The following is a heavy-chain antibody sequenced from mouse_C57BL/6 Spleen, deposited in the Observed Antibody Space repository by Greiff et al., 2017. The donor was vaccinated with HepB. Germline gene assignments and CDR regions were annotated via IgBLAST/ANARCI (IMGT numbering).Heavy chain of an antibody. V-gene: IGHV5-9-1*02. J-gene: IGHJ2*01. CDR1: GFTFSSYA. D-gene: IGHD1-1*01. CDR2: ISSGGDYI. CDR3: TRVVSYYYVSSFDY. Sequence: EVQGVESGEGLVKPGGSLKLSCAASGFTFSSYAMSWVRQTPEKRLEWVAYISSGGDYIYYADTVKGRFTISRDNARNTLYLQMSSLKSEDTAMYYCTRVVSYYYVSSFDYWGQGTTLTVSS.